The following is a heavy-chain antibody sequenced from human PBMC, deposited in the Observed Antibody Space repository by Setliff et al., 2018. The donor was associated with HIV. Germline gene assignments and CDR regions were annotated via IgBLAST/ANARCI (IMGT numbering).Heavy chain of an antibody. D-gene: IGHD1-26*01. CDR1: GFTFSSYW. CDR2: IKQDGSEK. CDR3: ARRGGKRVGAPDY. V-gene: IGHV3-7*03. J-gene: IGHJ4*02. Sequence: GGSLRLSCAASGFTFSSYWMSWVRQAPGKGLEWVANIKQDGSEKYYVDSVKGRFTISRDNAKNSLYLQMNSLGAEDTAVYYCARRGGKRVGAPDYWGQGTLVTVSS.